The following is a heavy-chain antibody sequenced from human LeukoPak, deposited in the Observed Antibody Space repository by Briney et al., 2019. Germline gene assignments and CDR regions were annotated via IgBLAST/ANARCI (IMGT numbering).Heavy chain of an antibody. D-gene: IGHD6-13*01. CDR2: IYTSGST. CDR3: ARAGIEGSSPFYYYYYMDV. CDR1: GGSISSYY. Sequence: SETLSLTCTVSGGSISSYYWSWIRQPAGKGLEWIGRIYTSGSTNYNPSLKSRVTMSVDTSKNQFSLKLSSVTAADTAVYYCARAGIEGSSPFYYYYYMDVWGKGTTVTVSS. J-gene: IGHJ6*03. V-gene: IGHV4-4*07.